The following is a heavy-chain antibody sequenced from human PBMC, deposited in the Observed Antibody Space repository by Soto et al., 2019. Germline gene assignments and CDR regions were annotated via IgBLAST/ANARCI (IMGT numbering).Heavy chain of an antibody. CDR1: GGSISSYC. D-gene: IGHD3-10*01. CDR3: AKNYGNAFDI. V-gene: IGHV4-59*01. Sequence: SDTLSLTCTVSGGSISSYCWSWIRQPPGKGLEWIGYIYYSGSTNYNPSLKSRVTISVDTSKNQFSLKLSSVTAADTAVYYCAKNYGNAFDIWGQGTMVTVSS. J-gene: IGHJ3*02. CDR2: IYYSGST.